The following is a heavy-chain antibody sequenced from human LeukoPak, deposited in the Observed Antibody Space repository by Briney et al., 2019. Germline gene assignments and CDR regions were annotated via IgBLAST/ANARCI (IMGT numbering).Heavy chain of an antibody. CDR2: IYSSGST. CDR1: GGSISSYH. D-gene: IGHD3-16*01. J-gene: IGHJ5*02. CDR3: ARGGGWFDP. V-gene: IGHV4-59*01. Sequence: SETLSLTCTVSGGSISSYHWSWIRQPPGKGLQWIGFIYSSGSTNYNPSLKSRVTISLDTSKNQFSLRVSSVTSADTAVYYCARGGGWFDPWGQGTLVTVSA.